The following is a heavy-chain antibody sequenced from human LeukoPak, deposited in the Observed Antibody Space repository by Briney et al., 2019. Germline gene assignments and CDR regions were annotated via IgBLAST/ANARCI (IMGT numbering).Heavy chain of an antibody. D-gene: IGHD4-17*01. CDR3: ARALVEGTTRTDY. Sequence: ASVKVSCKASGYTFTGYYMHWVRQAPGQGLEWMGWINPNSGGTNYAQKFQGRVTMTRDTSISTAYMELSRPRSDDTAVYYCARALVEGTTRTDYWGQGTLVTVSS. J-gene: IGHJ4*02. CDR2: INPNSGGT. CDR1: GYTFTGYY. V-gene: IGHV1-2*02.